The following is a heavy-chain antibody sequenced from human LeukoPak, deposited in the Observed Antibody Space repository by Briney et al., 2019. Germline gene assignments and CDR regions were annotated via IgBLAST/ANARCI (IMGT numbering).Heavy chain of an antibody. CDR1: GFTFSSYA. CDR2: ISSNGGST. D-gene: IGHD5-18*01. V-gene: IGHV3-64*01. CDR3: ARPPSPRGYSYGLIEPIAFDI. J-gene: IGHJ3*02. Sequence: GGSLRLSCAASGFTFSSYAMHWVRQAPGKGLEYVSAISSNGGSTYYANSVKGRFTISRDNSKNTLYLQMGSLRAEDMAVYYCARPPSPRGYSYGLIEPIAFDIWGQGTMVAVSS.